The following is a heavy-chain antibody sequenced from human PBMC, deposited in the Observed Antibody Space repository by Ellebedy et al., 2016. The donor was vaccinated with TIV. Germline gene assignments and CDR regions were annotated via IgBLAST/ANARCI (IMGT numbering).Heavy chain of an antibody. CDR2: FGVSGDTT. CDR3: AKGRSGTSIHHPFDY. D-gene: IGHD2-2*02. CDR1: GFTVSSNY. V-gene: IGHV3-23*01. Sequence: GESLKISCAASGFTVSSNYMNWVRQAPGKGLEWVSGFGVSGDTTYYADSVKGRFTISRDNSRNTLYLQMNSLRAEDTAIYYCAKGRSGTSIHHPFDYWGQGTLVTVSS. J-gene: IGHJ4*02.